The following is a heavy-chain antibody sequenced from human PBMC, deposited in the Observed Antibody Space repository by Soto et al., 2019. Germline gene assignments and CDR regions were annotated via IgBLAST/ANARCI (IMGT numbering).Heavy chain of an antibody. CDR1: GLTVSSNY. J-gene: IGHJ3*02. V-gene: IGHV3-66*01. D-gene: IGHD3-10*01. Sequence: EVQLVESGGDLVQPGGSLRLSCAASGLTVSSNYMSWVRQAPGKGLEWVSVIYSGGSTYYADSVKGRFTIYRDNSKNTLYLQMNSLIVEDTAVYYCARDYGSGSYYDAFDIWGQGTMVTVSS. CDR3: ARDYGSGSYYDAFDI. CDR2: IYSGGST.